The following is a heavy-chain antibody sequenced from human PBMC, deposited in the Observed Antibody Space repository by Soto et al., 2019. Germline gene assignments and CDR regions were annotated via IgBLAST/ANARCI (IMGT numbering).Heavy chain of an antibody. D-gene: IGHD3-16*01. CDR2: IYYSGST. CDR3: ARLSRGYGMDV. Sequence: QLQLQESGPGLVKPSETLSLTCTVSGGSISSSSYYWGWIRQPPGKGLEWIGSIYYSGSTYYNPSLKSRVTISVDTSKNQFSLKLSSVTAADTAVYYCARLSRGYGMDVWGQGTTVTVSS. J-gene: IGHJ6*02. V-gene: IGHV4-39*01. CDR1: GGSISSSSYY.